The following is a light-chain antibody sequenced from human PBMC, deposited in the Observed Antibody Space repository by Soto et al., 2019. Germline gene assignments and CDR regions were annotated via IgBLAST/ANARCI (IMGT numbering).Light chain of an antibody. CDR2: DVS. Sequence: DIQMTHSPSALSASVGDTVTITCRASQSVSGWLAWYQQKPGKAPKLLIYDVSALPRGVPPRFSGSESGTQFTLTISGLQPDDFATYYCQQYESFSATFGPGTKVDIK. CDR3: QQYESFSAT. CDR1: QSVSGW. V-gene: IGKV1-5*01. J-gene: IGKJ1*01.